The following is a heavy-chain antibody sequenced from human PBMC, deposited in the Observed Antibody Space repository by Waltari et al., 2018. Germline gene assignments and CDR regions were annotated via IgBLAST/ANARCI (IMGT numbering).Heavy chain of an antibody. J-gene: IGHJ5*02. CDR1: GGSISRSSYY. Sequence: QLQLQESGPGLMKPSETLSLTCPVSGGSISRSSYYWGWIRQSPGKGLGWIASIYYTGTTYYNPAVGSRVTIARDTSKNQFSLRLSSVTAADTAVYYCARHWKRNGYRFDPWGQGTLVTVSS. V-gene: IGHV4-39*01. D-gene: IGHD5-12*01. CDR3: ARHWKRNGYRFDP. CDR2: IYYTGTT.